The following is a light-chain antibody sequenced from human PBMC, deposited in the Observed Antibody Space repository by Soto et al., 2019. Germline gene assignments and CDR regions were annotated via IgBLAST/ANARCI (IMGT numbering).Light chain of an antibody. CDR1: SSNIGSNT. V-gene: IGLV1-44*01. J-gene: IGLJ3*02. CDR3: AAWDDSLWV. Sequence: QSVLTQPPSASGTPGQRVTISCSGSSSNIGSNTVNWYQQLPGTAPKLLIYSNNQRPSGVPDRFSGSKSGTSASLAISGLHSEDEADYYCAAWDDSLWVFGGGTKLTVL. CDR2: SNN.